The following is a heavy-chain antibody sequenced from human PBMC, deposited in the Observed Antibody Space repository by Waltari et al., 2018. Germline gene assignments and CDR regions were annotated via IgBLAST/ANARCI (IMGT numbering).Heavy chain of an antibody. J-gene: IGHJ5*02. Sequence: EVQLVESGGGLVKPGGSLRLSCAASGFTFSSYSMNWVRQAPGKGLEWVSSISSSSSYIYYTDSVKGRFTISRDNAKNSLYLQMNSLRVEDTAVYFCVRVGEENSNSQYRWFDAWGQGSLVTVSS. CDR1: GFTFSSYS. D-gene: IGHD3-16*02. CDR3: VRVGEENSNSQYRWFDA. CDR2: ISSSSSYI. V-gene: IGHV3-21*01.